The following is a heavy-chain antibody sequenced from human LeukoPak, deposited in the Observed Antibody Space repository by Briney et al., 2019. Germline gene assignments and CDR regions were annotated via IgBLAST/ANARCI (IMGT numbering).Heavy chain of an antibody. J-gene: IGHJ4*02. CDR3: VTYNWNYGFDY. V-gene: IGHV3-64*01. Sequence: GGSLRLSCAASGFTFSSYSMNWVRQAPGKGLEYVSGISSNGGSTNYANSVKGRFTISRDNSKNTLYLQMGSLRGEDTAVYYCVTYNWNYGFDYWGQGTLVTVSS. D-gene: IGHD1-7*01. CDR2: ISSNGGST. CDR1: GFTFSSYS.